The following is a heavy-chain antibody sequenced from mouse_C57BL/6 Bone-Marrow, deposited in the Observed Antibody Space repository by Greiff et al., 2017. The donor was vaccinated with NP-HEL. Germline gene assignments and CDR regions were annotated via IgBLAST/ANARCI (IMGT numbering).Heavy chain of an antibody. V-gene: IGHV1-69*01. CDR3: ARYWYYDV. Sequence: VQLQQPGAELVMPGASVKLSCKASGYTFTSYWMHWVKQRPGQGLEWIGEIDPSDSYTNYNQKFKGKSTLTVDKSSSTAYMQLSSLTSEDSAVYYCARYWYYDVGGTGTTATVSA. CDR2: IDPSDSYT. CDR1: GYTFTSYW. J-gene: IGHJ1*03.